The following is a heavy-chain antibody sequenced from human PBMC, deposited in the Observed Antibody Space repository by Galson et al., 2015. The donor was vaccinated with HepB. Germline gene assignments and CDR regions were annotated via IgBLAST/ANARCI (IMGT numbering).Heavy chain of an antibody. V-gene: IGHV1-69*13. D-gene: IGHD2-2*01. CDR1: GGTFSSYA. CDR3: ARGDIVVVPAATHLGAYYYYGMDV. CDR2: IIPIFGTA. Sequence: SVKVSCKASGGTFSSYAISWVRQAPGQGLEWMGGIIPIFGTANYAQKFQGRVTITADESTSTAYMELSSLRSEDTAVYYCARGDIVVVPAATHLGAYYYYGMDVWGQGTTVTVSS. J-gene: IGHJ6*02.